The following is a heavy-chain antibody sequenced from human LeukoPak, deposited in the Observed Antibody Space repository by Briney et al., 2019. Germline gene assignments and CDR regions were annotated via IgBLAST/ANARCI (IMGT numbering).Heavy chain of an antibody. CDR1: GGTFSSYA. Sequence: VASVKVSCKASGGTFSSYAISWVRQAPGQGLEWMGGIIPIFGKANYAQKFQGRVTITADKSTSTAYMELSSLRSEDTAVYYCARVGTEVDYFDYWGQGTLVTVSS. V-gene: IGHV1-69*06. CDR2: IIPIFGKA. CDR3: ARVGTEVDYFDY. J-gene: IGHJ4*02. D-gene: IGHD1-1*01.